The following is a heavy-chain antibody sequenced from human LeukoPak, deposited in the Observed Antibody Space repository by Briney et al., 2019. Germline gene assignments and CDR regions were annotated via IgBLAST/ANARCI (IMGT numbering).Heavy chain of an antibody. CDR3: AREGYCSSTSCYVGYYYYGMDV. CDR1: GFTFSRYD. CDR2: ISSSSSTI. V-gene: IGHV3-48*04. J-gene: IGHJ6*02. D-gene: IGHD2-2*01. Sequence: PGGSLRLSCAASGFTFSRYDLSWVRQTPGKGLEWVSYISSSSSTIYYADSVKGRFTISRDNAKNSLYLQMNSLRAEDTAVYYCAREGYCSSTSCYVGYYYYGMDVWGQGTTVTVSS.